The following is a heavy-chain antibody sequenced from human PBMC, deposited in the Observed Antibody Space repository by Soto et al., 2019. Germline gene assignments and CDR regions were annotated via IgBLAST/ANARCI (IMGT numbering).Heavy chain of an antibody. CDR1: GYTFPSYD. J-gene: IGHJ4*02. V-gene: IGHV1-8*01. CDR2: VNPNSGNA. D-gene: IGHD4-17*01. CDR3: ARGIGETFGDLGGVDY. Sequence: QVQLVQSGAEVKKPGASVKVSCKASGYTFPSYDINWVRQATGQGLEWMGWVNPNSGNAGYAQKFQGRVSMTWNTSISSAYMELGRLRSEDTAAYYCARGIGETFGDLGGVDYWGQGTLVTVSS.